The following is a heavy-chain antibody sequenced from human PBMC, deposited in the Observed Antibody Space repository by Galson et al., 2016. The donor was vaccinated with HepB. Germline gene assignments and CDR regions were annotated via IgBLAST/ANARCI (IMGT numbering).Heavy chain of an antibody. CDR3: ARAMAGHLGLSDY. CDR2: ISHDGQNQ. Sequence: SCKASGYTFTGYFMNWVRQAPGKGLEWVAVISHDGQNQFYSDSVKGRFTVSRDNSKNTLYLQMDRLRPEDTAMFYCARAMAGHLGLSDYWGRGTLVSVSS. D-gene: IGHD3-10*01. V-gene: IGHV3-30*04. J-gene: IGHJ4*02. CDR1: GYTFTGYF.